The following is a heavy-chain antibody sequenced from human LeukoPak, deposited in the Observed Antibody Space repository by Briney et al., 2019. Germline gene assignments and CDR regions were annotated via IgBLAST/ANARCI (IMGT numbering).Heavy chain of an antibody. Sequence: PGGSLRLSCPASGFTVSSNYMSWVRQAPGKGLEWVSVIYSGGSTYYADSVKGRFTISRDNSKNTLYLQMNSLRAEDTAVYYCAREREGATQIFDYWGQGTLVTVSS. D-gene: IGHD1-26*01. CDR1: GFTVSSNY. CDR3: AREREGATQIFDY. V-gene: IGHV3-53*01. J-gene: IGHJ4*02. CDR2: IYSGGST.